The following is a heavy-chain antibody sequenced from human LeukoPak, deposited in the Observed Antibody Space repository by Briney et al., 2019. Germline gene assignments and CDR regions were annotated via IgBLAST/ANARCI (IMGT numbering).Heavy chain of an antibody. Sequence: SVKVSCKASGGTSSSYAISWVRQAPGQGPEWMGGIIPMYGTSNYAQKFQGRVTITTDESTSTAYMELSSLRSEDTAVYYCARGPNCTNGVCYGWWGQGTLVTVSS. CDR3: ARGPNCTNGVCYGW. J-gene: IGHJ4*02. CDR2: IIPMYGTS. CDR1: GGTSSSYA. V-gene: IGHV1-69*05. D-gene: IGHD2-8*01.